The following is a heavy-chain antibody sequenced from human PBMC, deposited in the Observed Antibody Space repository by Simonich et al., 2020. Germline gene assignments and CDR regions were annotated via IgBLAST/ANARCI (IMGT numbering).Heavy chain of an antibody. J-gene: IGHJ3*02. CDR1: GYTFTGYY. CDR3: ARELGGARQNAFDI. D-gene: IGHD1-26*01. CDR2: INPNSGGT. Sequence: QVQLVQSGAEVKKPGASVKVSCKASGYTFTGYYMHWVRQAPGQGLEWMGRINPNSGGTNYAQKLQGRVTMTRDTSISTAYMELSRLRSDDTAVYYCARELGGARQNAFDIWGQGTMVTVSS. V-gene: IGHV1-2*06.